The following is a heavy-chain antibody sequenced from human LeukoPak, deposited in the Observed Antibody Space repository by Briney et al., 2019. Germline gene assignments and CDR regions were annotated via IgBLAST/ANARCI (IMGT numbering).Heavy chain of an antibody. J-gene: IGHJ6*03. V-gene: IGHV4-39*01. CDR1: GGSISSSSYY. Sequence: KPSETLSLTCTVSGGSISSSSYYWGWIRQPPGKGLEWIGSIYYSGSTYYNPSLKSRVTISVDTSKNQFSLKLSSVIAADTAVYYCARHPPRNYGFWGSPLSYYYMDVWGKGTTVTVSS. D-gene: IGHD3-3*01. CDR3: ARHPPRNYGFWGSPLSYYYMDV. CDR2: IYYSGST.